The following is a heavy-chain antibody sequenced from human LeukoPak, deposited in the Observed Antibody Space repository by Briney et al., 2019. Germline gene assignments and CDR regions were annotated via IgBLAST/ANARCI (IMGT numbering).Heavy chain of an antibody. V-gene: IGHV1-69*05. CDR3: ASSILGAYYFDY. Sequence: SVKVSCKASGGTFSSYAISWVRQAPGQGLEWMGGIIPIFGTANYAQKFQGRVTITTDESTSTAYMELSSLRPEDTAVYYCASSILGAYYFDYWGQGTLVTVSS. CDR1: GGTFSSYA. J-gene: IGHJ4*02. CDR2: IIPIFGTA.